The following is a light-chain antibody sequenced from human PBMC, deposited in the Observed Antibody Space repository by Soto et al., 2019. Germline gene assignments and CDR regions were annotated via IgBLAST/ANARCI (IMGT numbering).Light chain of an antibody. J-gene: IGKJ1*01. CDR2: DAS. V-gene: IGKV1-5*01. CDR3: QQYNSYPWT. CDR1: QSISSW. Sequence: DIQMTQSPSTLCASVGDRVTITCRASQSISSWLAWYQQKPGKAPKLLIYDASSLESGVPSRFSGSGSGTEFTLTISSLQPDDFATYYCQQYNSYPWTVGQGTKVEIK.